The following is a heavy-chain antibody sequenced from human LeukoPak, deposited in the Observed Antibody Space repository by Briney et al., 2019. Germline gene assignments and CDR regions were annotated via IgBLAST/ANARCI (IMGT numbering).Heavy chain of an antibody. J-gene: IGHJ5*02. CDR3: ARVEEERYCSSTSCFKPNWFDP. CDR2: IYYSGST. Sequence: SQTLSLTCTVSGGSIGSGGYYWSWIRQHPGKGLEWIGYIYYSGSTYYNPSLKSRVTISVDTSKNQFSLKLSSVTAADTAVYYCARVEEERYCSSTSCFKPNWFDPWGQGTLVTVSS. D-gene: IGHD2-2*01. CDR1: GGSIGSGGYY. V-gene: IGHV4-31*03.